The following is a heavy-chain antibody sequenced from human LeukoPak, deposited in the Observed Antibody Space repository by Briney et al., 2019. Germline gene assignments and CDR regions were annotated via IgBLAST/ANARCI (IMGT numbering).Heavy chain of an antibody. CDR2: INPSGGST. CDR1: GYTLTSYY. V-gene: IGHV1-46*01. D-gene: IGHD3-3*01. J-gene: IGHJ4*02. CDR3: ARGVPGHYDFWSGYFGY. Sequence: GASVKVSCKAFGYTLTSYYMHWVRQAPGRGLEWMGIINPSGGSTSYAQKFQGRVTMTRDMSTSTVYMELSSLRSEDTAVYYCARGVPGHYDFWSGYFGYWGQGTLVTVSS.